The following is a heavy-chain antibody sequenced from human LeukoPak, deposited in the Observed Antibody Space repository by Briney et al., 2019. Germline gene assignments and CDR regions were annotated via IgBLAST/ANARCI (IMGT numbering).Heavy chain of an antibody. CDR2: INPSGGST. Sequence: ASVKVSCKASGYTFTSYYMHWVRQAPGQGLEWMGIINPSGGSTSYAQKFQGRVTMTRDTSTSTVYMELSSLRSEDTAVYYGARVTQMAWYFDLWGRGTLVTVSS. CDR3: ARVTQMAWYFDL. CDR1: GYTFTSYY. J-gene: IGHJ2*01. D-gene: IGHD5-24*01. V-gene: IGHV1-46*03.